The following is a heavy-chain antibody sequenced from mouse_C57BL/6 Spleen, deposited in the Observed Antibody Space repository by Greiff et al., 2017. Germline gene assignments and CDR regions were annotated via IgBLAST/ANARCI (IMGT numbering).Heavy chain of an antibody. CDR2: IYPGDGDT. CDR3: AREGLRYFDV. J-gene: IGHJ1*03. CDR1: GYAFSGYW. D-gene: IGHD3-3*01. V-gene: IGHV1-80*01. Sequence: QVQLQQSGAELVKPGASVKISCKASGYAFSGYWMNWVKQRPGKGLEWIGQIYPGDGDTNYNGKFKGKATLTADKSSSTAYMQLSSLTSEDSAVYFCAREGLRYFDVWGTGTTVTVSS.